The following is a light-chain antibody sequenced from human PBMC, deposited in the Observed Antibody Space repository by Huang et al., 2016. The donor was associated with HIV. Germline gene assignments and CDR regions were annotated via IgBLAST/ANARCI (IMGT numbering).Light chain of an antibody. J-gene: IGKJ4*01. V-gene: IGKV3-11*01. CDR3: QQRSTWPPT. CDR2: DAS. Sequence: EIVLTQSPVTLSKSPGQRATLSCMASQSVDTYLAWYPQKPGQAPTLLIYDASNRATGIPARFSGSGSGTDFTLTISSLEPDDFAVYFCQQRSTWPPTFGGGTTMEIK. CDR1: QSVDTY.